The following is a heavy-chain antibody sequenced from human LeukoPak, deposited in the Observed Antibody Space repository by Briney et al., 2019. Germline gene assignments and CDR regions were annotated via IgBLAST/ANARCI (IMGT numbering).Heavy chain of an antibody. Sequence: GGSLRLSCAASGFAFSNSWITWVRQAPGKGLEGVANINHDGSEKYYVDSMKGRFTISRDNVKNSLYLQVNSLRAEDTAVYYCARDSGHGGIFDYWGQGTLVTVSS. CDR1: GFAFSNSW. D-gene: IGHD3-16*01. CDR3: ARDSGHGGIFDY. V-gene: IGHV3-7*01. CDR2: INHDGSEK. J-gene: IGHJ4*02.